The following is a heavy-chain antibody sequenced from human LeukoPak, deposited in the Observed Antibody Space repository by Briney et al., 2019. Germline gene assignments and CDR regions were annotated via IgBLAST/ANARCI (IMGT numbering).Heavy chain of an antibody. Sequence: GGSLRLSCAASGFTVSSNYMNWVRQGPGKGLEWVSVIYSGDRTYYADSVKGRFTISRDNSKNTLYLQMNSLRAEDAAVYYCASSDYWGQGTLVTVSS. J-gene: IGHJ4*02. CDR3: ASSDY. V-gene: IGHV3-53*01. CDR1: GFTVSSNY. CDR2: IYSGDRT.